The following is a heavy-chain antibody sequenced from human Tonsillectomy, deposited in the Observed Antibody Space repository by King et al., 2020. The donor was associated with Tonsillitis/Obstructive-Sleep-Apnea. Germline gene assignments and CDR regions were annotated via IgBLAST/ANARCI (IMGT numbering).Heavy chain of an antibody. D-gene: IGHD5-12*01. CDR3: ARDPHLHILAVHYYYGMDV. Sequence: GQLVQSGGGVVQPGRSLRLSCAASGFTFSTYALHWVRQAPGKGLEWVTVISYDGSSKYYADSVKGRFTISRDNSKNTVYLQMNSLRSEDTAVYYCARDPHLHILAVHYYYGMDVWGQGTTVTVSS. V-gene: IGHV3-30*04. CDR2: ISYDGSSK. CDR1: GFTFSTYA. J-gene: IGHJ6*02.